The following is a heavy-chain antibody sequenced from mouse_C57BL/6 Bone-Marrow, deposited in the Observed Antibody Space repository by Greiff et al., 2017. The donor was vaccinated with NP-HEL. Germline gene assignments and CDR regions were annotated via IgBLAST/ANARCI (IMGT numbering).Heavy chain of an antibody. V-gene: IGHV5-15*04. Sequence: EVKLVESGGGLVQPGGSLKLSCAASGFTFSDYGMAWVRQAPRKGPEGVAFISNLAYSIYYADTVTGRFTISRENAKNTLYLEMSSLRSEDTAMYYCARRYYGSSYWYFDVWGTGTTVTVSS. CDR2: ISNLAYSI. J-gene: IGHJ1*03. CDR3: ARRYYGSSYWYFDV. D-gene: IGHD1-1*01. CDR1: GFTFSDYG.